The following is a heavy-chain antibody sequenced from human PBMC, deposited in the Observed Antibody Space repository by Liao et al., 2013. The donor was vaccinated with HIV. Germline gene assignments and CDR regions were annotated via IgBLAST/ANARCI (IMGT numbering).Heavy chain of an antibody. CDR1: GGSISSGDYY. J-gene: IGHJ3*02. CDR3: ARASPPQYSGSYITVVAFDI. Sequence: QVQLQESGPGLVKPSQILSLTCTVSGGSISSGDYYWSWIRQPPGKGLEWIGSIYYSGSTYYNLSLKSRVTISVDTSKNQFSLKLRSVTAADSAVYYCARASPPQYSGSYITVVAFDIWGQGTAVTVSS. D-gene: IGHD1-26*01. CDR2: IYYSGST. V-gene: IGHV4-30-4*08.